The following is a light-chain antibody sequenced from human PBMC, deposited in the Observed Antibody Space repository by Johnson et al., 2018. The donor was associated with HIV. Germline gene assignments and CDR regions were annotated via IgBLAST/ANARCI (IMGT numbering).Light chain of an antibody. CDR1: SSNIGNNY. J-gene: IGLJ1*01. CDR3: GTWDSSLSAGV. CDR2: EDN. Sequence: QSVLTQPPSVSAAPRQKVTISCSGSSSNIGNNYVSWYQQLPGAAPTLLIYEDNKRPSGIPDRFSGSKSGTSATLGITGLQTGDEADYYCGTWDSSLSAGVFGTGTKVTVL. V-gene: IGLV1-51*02.